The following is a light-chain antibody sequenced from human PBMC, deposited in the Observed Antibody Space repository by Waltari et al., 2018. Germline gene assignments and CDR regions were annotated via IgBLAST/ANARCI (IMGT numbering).Light chain of an antibody. CDR2: EVS. CDR3: TSYAGTSNFV. V-gene: IGLV2-8*01. Sequence: QSALTQPPSASGSPGQSVTISCTGTSSDVGGYNYVSWYQQHPGKAPNLMIYEVSKRPSGVPDRFSGSKSGNTASLTVSGLQAEDEADYYCTSYAGTSNFVFGGGTKLTVL. CDR1: SSDVGGYNY. J-gene: IGLJ3*02.